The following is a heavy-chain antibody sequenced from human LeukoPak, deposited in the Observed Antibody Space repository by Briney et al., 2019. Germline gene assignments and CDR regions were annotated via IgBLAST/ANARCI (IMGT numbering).Heavy chain of an antibody. J-gene: IGHJ4*02. CDR1: GGSISYYY. V-gene: IGHV4-59*01. D-gene: IGHD3-22*01. CDR2: IIYSGRT. CDR3: TKWGYYFDTTGHVATTDDS. Sequence: SETLSLTCTVSGGSISYYYWTWVRQPPGKGLEWIGYIIYSGRTDYNPSLKSRVTMSVDTSRNQFSLRLSSVTAADTAVYYCTKWGYYFDTTGHVATTDDSWGPGTLVTVSS.